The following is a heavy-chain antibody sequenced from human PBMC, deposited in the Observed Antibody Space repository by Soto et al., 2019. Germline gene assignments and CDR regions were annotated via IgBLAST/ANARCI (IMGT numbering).Heavy chain of an antibody. J-gene: IGHJ6*02. CDR1: GGSISSSSYY. Sequence: PSETLSLTCTVSGGSISSSSYYWGWIRQPPGKGLEWIGSIYYSGSTYYNPSLKSRVTISVDTSKNQFSLKLSSVTAADTAVYYCARHRGELIFGVVIAWYYGMAVWGQGTTVTVSS. CDR3: ARHRGELIFGVVIAWYYGMAV. CDR2: IYYSGST. D-gene: IGHD3-3*01. V-gene: IGHV4-39*01.